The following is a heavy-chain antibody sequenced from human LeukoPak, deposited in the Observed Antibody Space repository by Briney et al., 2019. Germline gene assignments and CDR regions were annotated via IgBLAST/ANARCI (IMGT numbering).Heavy chain of an antibody. CDR1: GFTFDDYA. CDR3: ARGSDTYYYDSSGYLVRDSDDAFDI. J-gene: IGHJ3*02. V-gene: IGHV3-9*01. Sequence: GGSLRLSCAVSGFTFDDYAMHWVRQVPGKGLEWVSGINWNSDSIGYADSVKGRFTTSRDNAKNSLYLQMNSLRAEDTAVYYCARGSDTYYYDSSGYLVRDSDDAFDIWGQGTMVTVSS. CDR2: INWNSDSI. D-gene: IGHD3-22*01.